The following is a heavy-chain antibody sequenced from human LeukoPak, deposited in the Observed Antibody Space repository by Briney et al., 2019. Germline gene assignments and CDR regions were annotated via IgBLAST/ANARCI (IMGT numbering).Heavy chain of an antibody. D-gene: IGHD2-2*01. V-gene: IGHV1-8*01. J-gene: IGHJ4*02. CDR3: ARGGQYEENDY. CDR2: MNPNSGNT. Sequence: QATGQGLEWMGWMNPNSGNTGYAQKFQGRVTMTRNTSISTAYMELSSLRSEDTAVYYCARGGQYEENDYWGQGTLVTVSS.